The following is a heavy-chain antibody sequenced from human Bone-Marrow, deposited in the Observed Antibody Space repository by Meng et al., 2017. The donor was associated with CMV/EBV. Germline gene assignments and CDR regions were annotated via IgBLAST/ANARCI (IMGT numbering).Heavy chain of an antibody. CDR1: GGTFSSYA. CDR3: ARSPQLGYNWFDP. D-gene: IGHD6-13*01. J-gene: IGHJ5*02. CDR2: INPSGGST. Sequence: ASVKVSCKASGGTFSSYAISWVRQAPGQGLEWMGIINPSGGSTSYAQKFQGRVTMTRDTSTSTVYMELSSLRSEDTAVYYCARSPQLGYNWFDPWGQGTLVTVSS. V-gene: IGHV1-46*01.